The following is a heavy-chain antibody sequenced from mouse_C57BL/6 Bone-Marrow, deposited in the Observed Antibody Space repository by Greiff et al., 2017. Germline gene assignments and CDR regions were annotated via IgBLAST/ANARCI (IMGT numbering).Heavy chain of an antibody. J-gene: IGHJ2*01. D-gene: IGHD6-1*01. V-gene: IGHV2-2*01. Sequence: QVQLQQSGPGLVQPSQSLSITCTVSGFSLTSYGVHWVRQSPGKGLEWLGVIWRGGSTDYNAAFISRLSISKDNSKSHVFFKMNSLQADDTAIYYCARNWGVLTTFFDYWGQGTTLTVSS. CDR3: ARNWGVLTTFFDY. CDR2: IWRGGST. CDR1: GFSLTSYG.